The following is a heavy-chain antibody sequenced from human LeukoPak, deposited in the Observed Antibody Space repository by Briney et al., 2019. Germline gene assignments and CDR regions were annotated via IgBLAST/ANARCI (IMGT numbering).Heavy chain of an antibody. CDR2: INPNSGGT. CDR1: GYTFTGYY. V-gene: IGHV1-2*02. D-gene: IGHD6-19*01. Sequence: ASVKVSRKASGYTFTGYYMHWVRQAPGQGLEWMGWINPNSGGTNYAQKFQGRVTMTRDTSISTAYMELSRLRSDDTAVYYCARVSGSGWPYYFDYWGQGTLVTVSS. J-gene: IGHJ4*02. CDR3: ARVSGSGWPYYFDY.